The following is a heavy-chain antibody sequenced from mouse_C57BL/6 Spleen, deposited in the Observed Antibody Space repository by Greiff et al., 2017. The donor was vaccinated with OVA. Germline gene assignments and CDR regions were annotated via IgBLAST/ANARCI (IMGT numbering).Heavy chain of an antibody. CDR2: ISSGSITI. CDR3: AREVLWGGFAY. J-gene: IGHJ3*01. Sequence: DVKLVESGGGLVKPGGSLKLSCAASGFTFSDYGMHWVRQAPEKGLEWVAYISSGSITIYYADTVKGRFTISRDNAKKTLFLQMTSLRSEDTAMYYCAREVLWGGFAYWGQGTLVTVSA. CDR1: GFTFSDYG. V-gene: IGHV5-17*01. D-gene: IGHD1-1*02.